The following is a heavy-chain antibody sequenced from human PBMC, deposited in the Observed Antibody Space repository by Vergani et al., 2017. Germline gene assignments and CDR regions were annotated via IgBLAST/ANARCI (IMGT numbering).Heavy chain of an antibody. Sequence: QVQLQASGPGRVKPSQTLSLTCTMSGGSISAGYYFWSWIRQPAGKGLEWLGHISASGNASHSPSLKTRVSMSVDKSKNQFSLTVTSVTAADTAIYFCARLSRGYYSGGKVHPLRTAFDVWGHGTVVTVSS. D-gene: IGHD2-15*01. CDR1: GGSISAGYYF. CDR3: ARLSRGYYSGGKVHPLRTAFDV. CDR2: ISASGNA. V-gene: IGHV4-61*02. J-gene: IGHJ3*01.